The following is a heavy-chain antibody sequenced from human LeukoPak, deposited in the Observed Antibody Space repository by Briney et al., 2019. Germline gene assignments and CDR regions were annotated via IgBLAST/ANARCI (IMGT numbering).Heavy chain of an antibody. J-gene: IGHJ4*02. CDR2: ISSTDAGT. V-gene: IGHV3-23*01. Sequence: GGSLRLSCAASGFSLSSYAMSWVRQAPGKGLEWVSAISSTDAGTYHADSVRGLFTIPMDSSKNTLYLQMNSLRAEDTAVYCCANDLGWIQLNLGRGQGTLVTVSS. CDR1: GFSLSSYA. D-gene: IGHD5-18*01. CDR3: ANDLGWIQLNLG.